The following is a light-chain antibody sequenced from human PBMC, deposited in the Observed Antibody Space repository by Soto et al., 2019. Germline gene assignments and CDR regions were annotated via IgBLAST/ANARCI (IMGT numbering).Light chain of an antibody. CDR3: QQYNNWPPG. V-gene: IGKV3-15*01. J-gene: IGKJ1*01. CDR2: GAS. Sequence: EIVMTQSPATLSVSPGERATLSCRASQSVSSNLAWYQQKPGQAPRRLIYGASTRATGIPARFSGSGSGTEFTLTISSLQSEDFAVYYCQQYNNWPPGFGQGTKVEIK. CDR1: QSVSSN.